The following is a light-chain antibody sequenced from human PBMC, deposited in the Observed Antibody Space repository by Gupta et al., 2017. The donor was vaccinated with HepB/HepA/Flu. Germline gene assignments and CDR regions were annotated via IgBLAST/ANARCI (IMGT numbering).Light chain of an antibody. CDR3: QQEDNLPIT. J-gene: IGKJ4*01. CDR1: QDISNY. V-gene: IGKV1-33*01. Sequence: DIQMTQSPSSLSASVGDRVTITCQASQDISNYLNWYQQKPGKAPKLLIYDASNLERGVPSRFSGSGSGTDFTFTISRLQPEDFATYYCQQEDNLPITFGRGTKVEIK. CDR2: DAS.